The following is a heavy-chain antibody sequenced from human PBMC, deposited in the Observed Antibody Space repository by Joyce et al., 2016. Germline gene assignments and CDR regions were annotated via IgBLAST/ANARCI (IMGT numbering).Heavy chain of an antibody. Sequence: QLVESGGGVVQPGRSLRVSCVDSGDFLSFYTMNWVRQAPGKVLEWGAVISYDGNDADQADSVRGRVSISRDNAKKTVFLQMNNLGPEDTAVYYCARGREYSSGGGWGGYYFDVWGQGTLVTVSS. D-gene: IGHD6-19*01. CDR1: GDFLSFYT. J-gene: IGHJ4*02. CDR2: ISYDGNDA. CDR3: ARGREYSSGGGWGGYYFDV. V-gene: IGHV3-30*04.